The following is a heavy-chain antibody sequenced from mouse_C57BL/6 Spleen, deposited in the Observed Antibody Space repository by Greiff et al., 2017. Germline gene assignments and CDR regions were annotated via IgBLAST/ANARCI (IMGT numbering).Heavy chain of an antibody. Sequence: VQLQQSGAELVKPGASVKLSCTASGFNFKDYYMHWVKQRPEQGLEWIGRIDPADGETNYAPKFQGKATITADTSSNTAYLQLSSLTSEDAAVYYCAGGYYGSSPFADWGQGTLVTVSA. D-gene: IGHD1-1*01. J-gene: IGHJ3*01. CDR1: GFNFKDYY. V-gene: IGHV14-2*01. CDR2: IDPADGET. CDR3: AGGYYGSSPFAD.